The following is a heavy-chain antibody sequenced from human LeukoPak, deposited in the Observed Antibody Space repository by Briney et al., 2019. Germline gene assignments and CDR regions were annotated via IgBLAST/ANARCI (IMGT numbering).Heavy chain of an antibody. Sequence: ASVKVSCKASGYTFTNYYLHWVRQAPGQGLEWMGWINPNSGGTYYGQQFQGRVTMTRDTSISTAYMELSRLRSDDTAVYYCARDYYFDYWGQGTLVTVSS. CDR3: ARDYYFDY. CDR2: INPNSGGT. CDR1: GYTFTNYY. J-gene: IGHJ4*02. V-gene: IGHV1-2*02.